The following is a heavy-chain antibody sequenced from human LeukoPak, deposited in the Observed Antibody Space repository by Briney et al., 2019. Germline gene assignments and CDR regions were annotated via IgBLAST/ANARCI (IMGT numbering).Heavy chain of an antibody. J-gene: IGHJ4*02. CDR1: GFTFSSYA. Sequence: PGGSLRLSCAASGFTFSSYAMSWVRQAPGKGLEWVSAIRGSGGSTYYADSVKGRFTISRDNSKNTLYLQMNSLRAEDTAVYYCAKGLQQQLATFDYWGQGTLVTVSS. D-gene: IGHD6-13*01. CDR3: AKGLQQQLATFDY. CDR2: IRGSGGST. V-gene: IGHV3-23*01.